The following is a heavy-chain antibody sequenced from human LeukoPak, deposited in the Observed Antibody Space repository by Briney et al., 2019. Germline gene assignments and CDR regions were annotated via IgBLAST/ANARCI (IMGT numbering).Heavy chain of an antibody. CDR1: GGTFSSYA. CDR3: ARGYSGYDRRGNYFDY. D-gene: IGHD5-12*01. Sequence: SVKVSCKASGGTFSSYAISWVRQAPGQGLEWMGGIIPIFGTANYAQKFQGRVTITADESTSTAYMELSSPRSEDTAVYYCARGYSGYDRRGNYFDYWGQGTLVTVSS. CDR2: IIPIFGTA. V-gene: IGHV1-69*13. J-gene: IGHJ4*02.